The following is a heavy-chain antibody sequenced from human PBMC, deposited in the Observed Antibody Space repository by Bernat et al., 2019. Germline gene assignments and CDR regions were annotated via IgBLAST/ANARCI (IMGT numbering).Heavy chain of an antibody. V-gene: IGHV5-51*01. Sequence: EVQLVQSGAEVKKPGESLKIACKGSGYSFTSYWTGWVRQMPGKGREGRGIIYPGDSDTRYSPSFQGQVTISADKSISTAYLQWSGLSASDTAMYYCARRGRSSSLDGWGQGTLVTVSS. CDR1: GYSFTSYW. CDR3: ARRGRSSSLDG. J-gene: IGHJ4*02. D-gene: IGHD6-13*01. CDR2: IYPGDSDT.